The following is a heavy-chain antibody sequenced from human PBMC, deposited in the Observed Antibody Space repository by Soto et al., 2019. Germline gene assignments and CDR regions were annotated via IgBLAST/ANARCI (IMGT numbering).Heavy chain of an antibody. V-gene: IGHV1-69*06. CDR1: GGTSTSYA. J-gene: IGHJ4*02. CDR3: ARGFRGSSYCWNYFDC. Sequence: ASVKVSCKAFGGTSTSYAISWVRQAPGQGLEWMGGIIPIFGTANYAQKFKGRVTVTADKSTRTAFRGLSSLRSEDTAVYYCARGFRGSSYCWNYFDCWGQGTLVTVSS. CDR2: IIPIFGTA. D-gene: IGHD3-22*01.